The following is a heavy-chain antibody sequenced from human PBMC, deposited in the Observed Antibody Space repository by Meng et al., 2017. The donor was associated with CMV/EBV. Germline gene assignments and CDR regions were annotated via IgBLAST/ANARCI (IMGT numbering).Heavy chain of an antibody. D-gene: IGHD3-3*01. V-gene: IGHV3-21*01. CDR2: ISSSSSYI. Sequence: EVQVVEAGGGLVKPGGSLRLSCAASGFTFSSYSMNWVRQAPGKGLEWVSSISSSSSYIYYADSVKGRFTISRDNAKNSLYLQMNSLRAEDTAVYYCASPITIFGAVIWGQGTMVTVSS. CDR1: GFTFSSYS. CDR3: ASPITIFGAVI. J-gene: IGHJ3*02.